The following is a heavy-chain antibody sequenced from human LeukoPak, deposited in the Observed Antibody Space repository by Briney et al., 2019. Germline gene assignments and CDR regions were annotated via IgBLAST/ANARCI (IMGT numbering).Heavy chain of an antibody. Sequence: GGSLRLSCTASGFTFCDYAMSWFRQARGKGLEWGGFIRSKAYGGTTEYAASVKGRFTISRDDSKSIAYLQMNSLKTEDTAVYYCTGYIVVVVAAMYWGQGTLVTVSS. J-gene: IGHJ4*02. CDR1: GFTFCDYA. D-gene: IGHD2-15*01. CDR3: TGYIVVVVAAMY. V-gene: IGHV3-49*03. CDR2: IRSKAYGGTT.